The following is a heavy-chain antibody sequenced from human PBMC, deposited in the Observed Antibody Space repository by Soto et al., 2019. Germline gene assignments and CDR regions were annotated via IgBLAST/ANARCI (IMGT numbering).Heavy chain of an antibody. Sequence: EVQLVESGGGLVRPGGSLTLSCSVSGLTFSVSVIHWVRQPPGKGLEWVGRVRTKINDYATSYSESVKGRFTISRDDSKNTAWLQMNSLTTEDTAVYYCTRPDYCGDSGDFWGRGTLVTVSS. CDR3: TRPDYCGDSGDF. CDR2: VRTKINDYAT. CDR1: GLTFSVSV. V-gene: IGHV3-73*01. D-gene: IGHD2-21*02. J-gene: IGHJ4*02.